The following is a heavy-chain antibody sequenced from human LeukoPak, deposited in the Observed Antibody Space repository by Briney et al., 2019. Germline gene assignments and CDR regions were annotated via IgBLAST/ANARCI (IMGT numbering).Heavy chain of an antibody. CDR1: GGTFSSYA. V-gene: IGHV1-69*05. Sequence: WASVKVSCKASGGTFSSYAISWVRQAPGQGLEWMGGIIPIFGTANYAQKLQGRVTMTTDTSTSTAYMELRSLRSDDTAVYYCARQTTVTTFPWGQGTLVTVSS. J-gene: IGHJ5*02. D-gene: IGHD4-17*01. CDR3: ARQTTVTTFP. CDR2: IIPIFGTA.